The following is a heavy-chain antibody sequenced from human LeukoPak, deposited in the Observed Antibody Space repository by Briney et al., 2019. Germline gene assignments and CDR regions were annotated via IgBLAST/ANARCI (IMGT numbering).Heavy chain of an antibody. CDR3: ARASLILKGPQKLYYFDY. V-gene: IGHV4-61*08. CDR2: IYDSGST. CDR1: GGSISSGGYS. D-gene: IGHD3/OR15-3a*01. J-gene: IGHJ4*02. Sequence: PSETLSLTCAVSGGSISSGGYSWSWIRQPPGKGLEWIGYIYDSGSTNYNPSLKSRVTISVDTSKNQFSLKLSSVTAADTAVYYCARASLILKGPQKLYYFDYWGQGTLVTVSS.